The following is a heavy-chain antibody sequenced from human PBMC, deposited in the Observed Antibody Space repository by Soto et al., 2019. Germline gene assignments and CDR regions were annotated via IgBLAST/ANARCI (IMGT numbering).Heavy chain of an antibody. D-gene: IGHD3-22*01. Sequence: SETLSLTCTVSGGSISSYYWSWIRQPAGKGLEWIGRIYTSGSTNYNPSLKSRVTMSVDTSKNQFSLKLSSVTAADTAVYYCARDAEGLRYYYERTGFDYWGQGTLGTVSS. CDR1: GGSISSYY. CDR2: IYTSGST. CDR3: ARDAEGLRYYYERTGFDY. J-gene: IGHJ4*02. V-gene: IGHV4-4*07.